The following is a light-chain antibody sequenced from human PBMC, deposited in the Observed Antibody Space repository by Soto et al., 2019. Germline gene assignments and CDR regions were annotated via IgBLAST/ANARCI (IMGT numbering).Light chain of an antibody. Sequence: QSALTQPASVSGSPGQSITISCTGTSSDVGGYNFVSWYQQYPGKAPKLIIFEVNNRPSGISSRFSGSKSGNTASLTISGLQAEVEGDYYCTSFAPGRIYVFGSGTKVTVL. CDR1: SSDVGGYNF. V-gene: IGLV2-14*01. CDR2: EVN. J-gene: IGLJ1*01. CDR3: TSFAPGRIYV.